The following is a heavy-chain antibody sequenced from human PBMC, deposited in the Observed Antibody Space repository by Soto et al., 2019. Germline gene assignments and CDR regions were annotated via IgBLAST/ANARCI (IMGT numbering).Heavy chain of an antibody. V-gene: IGHV3-23*01. D-gene: IGHD4-4*01. J-gene: IGHJ4*02. CDR3: AKDRDDYRNYVFDY. CDR1: GFTFTNYA. CDR2: SSGSGSGGST. Sequence: EVQLLESGGGLVQPGGSLRLSCAASGFTFTNYAMTCVRQATGKGLEWVSISSGSGSGGSTNYADSVKGRFTISRDNSKNTLYLQMNSLRVEDTAVYYCAKDRDDYRNYVFDYWGQGTLVTVSS.